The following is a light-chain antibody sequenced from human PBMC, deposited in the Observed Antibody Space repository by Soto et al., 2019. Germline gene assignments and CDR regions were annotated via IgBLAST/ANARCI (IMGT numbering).Light chain of an antibody. CDR1: QSVGSTY. CDR2: GVS. CDR3: QQYNNWPLT. J-gene: IGKJ4*01. V-gene: IGKV3-15*01. Sequence: EIVLTQSPGTLSLSPGERATLSCRASQSVGSTYLAWYQQKPGQAPRLLIYGVSTRANGVPARFSGSGSGTVFTLTISSLQSEDFAVYYCQQYNNWPLTFGGGTKVDIK.